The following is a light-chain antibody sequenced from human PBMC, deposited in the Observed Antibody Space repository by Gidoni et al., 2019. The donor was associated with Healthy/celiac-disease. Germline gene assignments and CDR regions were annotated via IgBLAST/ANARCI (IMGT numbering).Light chain of an antibody. CDR1: QAIGNY. CDR3: QQYDNSPFT. J-gene: IGKJ3*01. V-gene: IGKV1-33*01. Sequence: DIHMTPSPSSLSASVGDRVTITCQSSQAIGNYFNWYQQKPGKAPKLLIYDASNLETGVPARVSGSGSGTDFTFNISSLQPEDIATYYCQQYDNSPFTFGPGNKVDIK. CDR2: DAS.